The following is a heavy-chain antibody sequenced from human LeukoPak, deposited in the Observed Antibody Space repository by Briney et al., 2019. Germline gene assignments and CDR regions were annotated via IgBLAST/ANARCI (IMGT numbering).Heavy chain of an antibody. CDR3: VRDFRSADY. J-gene: IGHJ4*02. Sequence: PGGSLRLSCAVSGFTLSNSWMHWVRQAPGKGLVWVSRINSDGSSTSYADSVKGRFTISRDNAKNTLYLQMNSLRVEDTAVYYCVRDFRSADYWGQGTLVTVSS. CDR2: INSDGSST. V-gene: IGHV3-74*01. CDR1: GFTLSNSW.